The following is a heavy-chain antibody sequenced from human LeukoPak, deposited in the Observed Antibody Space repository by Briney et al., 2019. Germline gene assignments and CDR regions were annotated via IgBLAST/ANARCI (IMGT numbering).Heavy chain of an antibody. J-gene: IGHJ5*02. Sequence: TSETLSLTCTVSGGSISSYYWSWIRQPPGKGLEWIGYIYYSGSINYNPSLKSRVTISVDTPKNQFSLKLSSVAAADTAVYYCARVRVAAAGTGWFDPWGQGTLVTVSS. CDR2: IYYSGSI. V-gene: IGHV4-59*01. CDR1: GGSISSYY. CDR3: ARVRVAAAGTGWFDP. D-gene: IGHD6-13*01.